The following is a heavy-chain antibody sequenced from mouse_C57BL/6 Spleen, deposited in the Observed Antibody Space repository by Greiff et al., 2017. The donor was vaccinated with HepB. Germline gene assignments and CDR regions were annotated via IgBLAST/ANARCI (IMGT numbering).Heavy chain of an antibody. Sequence: VQRVESGAELVRPGASVTLSCKASGYTFTDYEMHWVKQTPVHGLEWIGAIDPETGGTAYNQKFKGKAILTADKSSSTAYMELRSLTSEDSAVYYCTRSLGYGQYYYAMDYWGQGTSVTVSS. CDR1: GYTFTDYE. V-gene: IGHV1-15*01. CDR2: IDPETGGT. CDR3: TRSLGYGQYYYAMDY. D-gene: IGHD2-2*01. J-gene: IGHJ4*01.